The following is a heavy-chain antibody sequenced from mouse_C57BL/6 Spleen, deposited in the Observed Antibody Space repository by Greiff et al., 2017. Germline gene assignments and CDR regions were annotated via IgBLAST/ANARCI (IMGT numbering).Heavy chain of an antibody. CDR1: GYSFTSYY. CDR2: IYPGSGNT. D-gene: IGHD1-1*01. J-gene: IGHJ4*01. CDR3: ARTDYYGSSYYAMDY. Sequence: VQLQQSVPELLKPGASVKISCKASGYSFTSYYIHWVKQRPGQGLEWIGWIYPGSGNTKYTEKFKGKATLTADTSSSTAYMQLSSLTSEDYAVYYCARTDYYGSSYYAMDYWGQGNPVTVSS. V-gene: IGHV1-66*01.